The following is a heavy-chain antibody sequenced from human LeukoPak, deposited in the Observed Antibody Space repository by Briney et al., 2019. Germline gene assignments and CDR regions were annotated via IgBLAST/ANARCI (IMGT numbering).Heavy chain of an antibody. J-gene: IGHJ4*02. V-gene: IGHV3-11*05. CDR2: ISSSSSYT. Sequence: TGGSLRLSCVASGFTFSDYYMSWIRQAPGKGLEWVSYISSSSSYTNYPDSVKGRFTISRDNSKNTLYLQMNSLRAEDTAVYYCAKVVTVDYWGQGTLVTVSS. CDR1: GFTFSDYY. CDR3: AKVVTVDY.